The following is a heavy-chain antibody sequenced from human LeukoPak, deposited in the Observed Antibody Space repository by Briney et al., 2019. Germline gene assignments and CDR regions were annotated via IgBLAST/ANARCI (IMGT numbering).Heavy chain of an antibody. CDR3: ARGRDGYNWIDY. D-gene: IGHD5-24*01. Sequence: GGSLRLSCAASGFTFSSYSMNWVRQAPGKGLEWVSSISSGSSYIYFADSVKGRFTISRDNAKNSLYLQMNSLRAEDTAVYYCARGRDGYNWIDYWGQGTLVTVSS. CDR2: ISSGSSYI. CDR1: GFTFSSYS. V-gene: IGHV3-21*01. J-gene: IGHJ4*02.